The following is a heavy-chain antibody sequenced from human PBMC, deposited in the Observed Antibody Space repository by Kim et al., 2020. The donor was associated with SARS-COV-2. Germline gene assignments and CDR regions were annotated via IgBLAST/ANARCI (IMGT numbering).Heavy chain of an antibody. CDR3: AKVFSGCYVGASAFDS. Sequence: GGSLRLSCATSGFTFSRFAMNWFRQAPGKGLEWVSAIGGSGGTTYYAESVKDRFTISRDNSKNTVFLQMRSLRVEDTAVYYCAKVFSGCYVGASAFDSWG. CDR1: GFTFSRFA. CDR2: IGGSGGTT. V-gene: IGHV3-23*01. J-gene: IGHJ2*01. D-gene: IGHD1-26*01.